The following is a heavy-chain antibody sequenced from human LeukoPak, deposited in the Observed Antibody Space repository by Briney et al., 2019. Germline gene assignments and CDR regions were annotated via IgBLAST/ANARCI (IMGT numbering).Heavy chain of an antibody. CDR1: GDSISGYY. D-gene: IGHD3-16*01. Sequence: SETLSLTCTVSGDSISGYYWGWIRQPPGKGLEWIGSIYYSGSTYYNPSLKSRVTISVDTSKNQFSLKLSSVTAADTAVYYCASGGGYYFDYWGQGTLVTVSS. J-gene: IGHJ4*02. V-gene: IGHV4-39*07. CDR2: IYYSGST. CDR3: ASGGGYYFDY.